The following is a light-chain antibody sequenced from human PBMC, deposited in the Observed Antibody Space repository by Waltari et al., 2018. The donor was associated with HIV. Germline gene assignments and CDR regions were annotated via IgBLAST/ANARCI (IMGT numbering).Light chain of an antibody. CDR2: EFS. J-gene: IGLJ2*01. CDR1: TSAVGGYNS. V-gene: IGLV2-14*03. CDR3: SSYTSSDTVV. Sequence: QSALTQPASVSGSPGQSITISCTGTTSAVGGYNSVSWYQQHPAKAPKLVILEFSSRPSGVSNRFSGCKSGNTASLTISGLQAEDEAYYYCSSYTSSDTVVFGGGTKVTVL.